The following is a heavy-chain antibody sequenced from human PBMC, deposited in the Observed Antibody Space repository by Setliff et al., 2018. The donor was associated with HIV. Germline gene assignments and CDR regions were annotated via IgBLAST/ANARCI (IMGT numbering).Heavy chain of an antibody. J-gene: IGHJ4*02. CDR2: INPNSGDT. V-gene: IGHV1-2*02. CDR3: ARSDDLDAPLAP. Sequence: ASVKVSCKTSGYTFTGYYMHWVRQAPGQGLEWMGWINPNSGDTNYAQKFQGRVTMTRDTSVSTAYMNLTRLRSDDTALYYCARSDDLDAPLAPWGQGTLVTVSS. CDR1: GYTFTGYY. D-gene: IGHD1-1*01.